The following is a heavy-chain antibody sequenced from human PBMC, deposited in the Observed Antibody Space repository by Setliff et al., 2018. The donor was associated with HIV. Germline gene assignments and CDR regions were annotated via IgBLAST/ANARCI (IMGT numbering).Heavy chain of an antibody. CDR3: ARDSSRGYLDWLSLKYYYSYYIDV. J-gene: IGHJ6*03. Sequence: PGGSLRLSCAPSGFTFGSYAMSWVRQAPGKGLEWVSVISGSGDSTFYADSLKGRFTISRDNSKNTLYLQMNSLRAEDTAVYYCARDSSRGYLDWLSLKYYYSYYIDVWGKGTTVTVSS. D-gene: IGHD3-9*01. V-gene: IGHV3-23*01. CDR1: GFTFGSYA. CDR2: ISGSGDST.